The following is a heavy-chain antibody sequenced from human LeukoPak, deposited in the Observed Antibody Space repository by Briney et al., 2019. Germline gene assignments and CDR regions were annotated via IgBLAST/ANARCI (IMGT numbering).Heavy chain of an antibody. CDR1: GYTFTSYG. Sequence: GASVKVSCKASGYTFTSYGISWVRQAPGQGLEWMGWISAYNGNTNYAQKLQGRVTMTTDTSTSTAYMELRSLRSDDTAVYYCASTLRFLEWLLLDYWGQGTLVTVSS. CDR3: ASTLRFLEWLLLDY. D-gene: IGHD3-3*01. CDR2: ISAYNGNT. V-gene: IGHV1-18*01. J-gene: IGHJ4*02.